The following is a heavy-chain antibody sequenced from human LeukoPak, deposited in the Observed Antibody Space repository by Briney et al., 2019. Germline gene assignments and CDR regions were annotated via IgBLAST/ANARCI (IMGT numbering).Heavy chain of an antibody. D-gene: IGHD1-1*01. J-gene: IGHJ4*02. CDR3: ARRISSWNVYIDK. Sequence: PSETLSLTCTVSGRSISSYYWSSIRQPPPKGLEWIGYIYYSGSTNYNPSPKSRVTISLDTPKNQFSLSVTSVTAEDTAMYFCARRISSWNVYIDKWGQGIQVTVSS. V-gene: IGHV4-59*08. CDR1: GRSISSYY. CDR2: IYYSGST.